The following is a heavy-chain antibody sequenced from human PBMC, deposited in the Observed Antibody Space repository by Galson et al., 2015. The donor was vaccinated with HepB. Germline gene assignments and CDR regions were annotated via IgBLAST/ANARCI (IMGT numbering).Heavy chain of an antibody. D-gene: IGHD2-2*01. V-gene: IGHV3-33*01. CDR2: IWYDGSNK. J-gene: IGHJ6*03. Sequence: LRLSCAASGFTFSSYGMHWVRQAPGKGLEWVAVIWYDGSNKYYADSVKGRFTISRDNSKNTLYLQMNSLRAEDTAVYYCARAGEDIVVVPAATRSNYYYYYYMDVWGKGTTVTVSS. CDR3: ARAGEDIVVVPAATRSNYYYYYYMDV. CDR1: GFTFSSYG.